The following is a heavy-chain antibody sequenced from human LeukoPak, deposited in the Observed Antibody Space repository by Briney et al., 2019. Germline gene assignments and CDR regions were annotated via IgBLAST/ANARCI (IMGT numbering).Heavy chain of an antibody. V-gene: IGHV4-4*02. CDR3: ARALWGSYYYMDV. J-gene: IGHJ6*03. D-gene: IGHD3-16*01. CDR1: GGSIRSSNW. Sequence: SETLSLTCAVSGGSIRSSNWWTWVRQPPGKGLEWIGEIYHSGSTNYNPSLQSRVTISVDKSKNQFSLKLSSVTAADTAVYYCARALWGSYYYMDVWGKGTTVTVSS. CDR2: IYHSGST.